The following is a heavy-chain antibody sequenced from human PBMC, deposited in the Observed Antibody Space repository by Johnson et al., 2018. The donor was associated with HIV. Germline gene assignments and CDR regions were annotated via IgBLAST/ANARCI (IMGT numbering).Heavy chain of an antibody. CDR3: AVGIQLWFASEGDAFDI. V-gene: IGHV3-30*03. D-gene: IGHD5-18*01. Sequence: QVQLVESGGGVVQPGRSLRLSCAASGFTFSSYGMHWVRQAPGEGLDWVAFISRDGRTEYYADSVQGRFAISRDNAKSTLYLLMNYLTPEDTAMYYCAVGIQLWFASEGDAFDIWGQGAMVSVSS. J-gene: IGHJ3*02. CDR1: GFTFSSYG. CDR2: ISRDGRTE.